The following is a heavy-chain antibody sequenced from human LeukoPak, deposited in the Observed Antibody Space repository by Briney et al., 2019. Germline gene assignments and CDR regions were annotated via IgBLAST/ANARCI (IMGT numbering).Heavy chain of an antibody. CDR3: AFLRRGAFDY. D-gene: IGHD3-16*01. J-gene: IGHJ4*02. V-gene: IGHV3-30*03. CDR1: GFTFSSYG. CDR2: ISYDGSNK. Sequence: GRSLRLSCAASGFTFSSYGMHWVRQAPGKGLEWVAVISYDGSNKYYADSVKGRFTISRDNSKNTLYLQMNSLRAEDTAVCYCAFLRRGAFDYWGQGTLVTVSS.